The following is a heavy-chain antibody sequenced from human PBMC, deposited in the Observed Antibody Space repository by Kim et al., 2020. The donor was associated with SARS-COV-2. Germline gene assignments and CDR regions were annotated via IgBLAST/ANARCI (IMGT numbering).Heavy chain of an antibody. CDR3: ARGMASSSYGDYATYGDYYYFCGMAV. CDR2: IGTAGDP. D-gene: IGHD4-17*01. V-gene: IGHV3-13*05. J-gene: IGHJ6*02. CDR1: GFTFSSYD. Sequence: GGSLRLSCAASGFTFSSYDMHWVRQATGKGLEWVSAIGTAGDPYYPGSVKGRFTISRENAKNSLYLQMNSLRAGDTAVYYCARGMASSSYGDYATYGDYYYFCGMAVGGQGTTVPVS.